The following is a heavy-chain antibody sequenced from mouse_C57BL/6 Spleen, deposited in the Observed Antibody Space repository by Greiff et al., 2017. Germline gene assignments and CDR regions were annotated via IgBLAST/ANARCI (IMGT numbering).Heavy chain of an antibody. D-gene: IGHD1-1*01. CDR3: ARSHYGSSPSYWYFDV. CDR2: INPNNGGT. J-gene: IGHJ1*03. V-gene: IGHV1-18*01. Sequence: EVQLQQSGPELVKPGASVKIPCKASGYTFTDYNMDWVKQSHGKSLEWIGDINPNNGGTIYNQKFKGKATLTVDKSSSTAYMELRSLTSEDTAVYYCARSHYGSSPSYWYFDVWGTGTTVTVSS. CDR1: GYTFTDYN.